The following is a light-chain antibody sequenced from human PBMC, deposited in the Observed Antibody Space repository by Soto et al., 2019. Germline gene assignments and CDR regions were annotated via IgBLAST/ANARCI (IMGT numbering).Light chain of an antibody. Sequence: EIVMTQSPGTRSVAPGERATLSCRASQSVSSSYLAWYQQKPGQAPRLLIYGASSRATGIPDRFSGSGSGTDFTLTISRLEPEDFAVYYCQQRSNWPPITFGQGTRLEIK. J-gene: IGKJ5*01. CDR2: GAS. CDR1: QSVSSSY. CDR3: QQRSNWPPIT. V-gene: IGKV3D-20*02.